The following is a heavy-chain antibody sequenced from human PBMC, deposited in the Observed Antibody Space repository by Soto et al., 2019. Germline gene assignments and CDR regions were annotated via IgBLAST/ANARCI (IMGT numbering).Heavy chain of an antibody. D-gene: IGHD3-3*01. J-gene: IGHJ6*03. CDR1: GFTFSGSA. Sequence: EVQLVESGGGLVQPGGSLKLSCAASGFTFSGSAMHWVRQASGKGLEWVGRIRSKGNNYTTAYGASLNGKFPISKDDSMNMAYVQMNSLNTDDTAVYYCSRQASDFWSGKPQYYMDVWGKSTTVTVSS. CDR3: SRQASDFWSGKPQYYMDV. CDR2: IRSKGNNYTT. V-gene: IGHV3-73*01.